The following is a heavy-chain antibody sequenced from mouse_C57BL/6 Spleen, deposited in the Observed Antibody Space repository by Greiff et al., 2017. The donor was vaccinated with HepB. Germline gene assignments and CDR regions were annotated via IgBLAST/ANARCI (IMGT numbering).Heavy chain of an antibody. CDR1: GYTFTSYW. CDR2: IDPSDSYT. D-gene: IGHD1-1*01. Sequence: QVQLQQPGAELVMPGASVKLSCKASGYTFTSYWMHWVKQRPGQGLEWIGEIDPSDSYTNYNQKFKGKSTLTVDKSSSTAYMQLSSLTSEDSAVYYCARSLYGSDYWGQGTTLTVSS. J-gene: IGHJ2*01. V-gene: IGHV1-69*01. CDR3: ARSLYGSDY.